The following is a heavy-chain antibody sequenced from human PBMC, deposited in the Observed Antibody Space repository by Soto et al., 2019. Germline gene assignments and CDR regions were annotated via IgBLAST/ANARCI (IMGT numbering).Heavy chain of an antibody. J-gene: IGHJ3*02. CDR3: ASRVFGYSPWEDAFDI. CDR2: IIPIFGTA. Sequence: SVKVACKXSGGTFSSYAISWVRQAPGQGLEWMGGIIPIFGTANYAQKFQGRVTITADKSTSTAYMELSSLRSEDTAVYYRASRVFGYSPWEDAFDIWGQGTMVTV. V-gene: IGHV1-69*06. D-gene: IGHD5-18*01. CDR1: GGTFSSYA.